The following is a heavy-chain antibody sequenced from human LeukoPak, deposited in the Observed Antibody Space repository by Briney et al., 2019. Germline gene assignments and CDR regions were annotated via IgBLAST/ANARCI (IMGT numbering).Heavy chain of an antibody. V-gene: IGHV3-23*01. J-gene: IGHJ4*02. Sequence: GGSLRLSCAASGFTFSTYAMSWVRQAPGKGLEWVSGISGSGGSTYYADSVKGRFTISRDNSKNTLYLQMNSLRAEDTAAYYCAKEGDYGSPPYYFDYWGQGALVTVSS. CDR3: AKEGDYGSPPYYFDY. CDR2: ISGSGGST. CDR1: GFTFSTYA. D-gene: IGHD3-10*01.